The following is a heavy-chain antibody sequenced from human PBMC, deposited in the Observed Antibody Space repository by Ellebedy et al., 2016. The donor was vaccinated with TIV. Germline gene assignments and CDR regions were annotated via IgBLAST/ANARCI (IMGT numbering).Heavy chain of an antibody. J-gene: IGHJ4*02. CDR3: ATEVKAATSLDY. CDR1: GFTFSSYS. V-gene: IGHV3-21*01. CDR2: ISSSSSFI. Sequence: GGSLRLSXAASGFTFSSYSMNWVRQAPGKGLEWVSSISSSSSFIYYADSVKGRFTISRDNAKDSLYLQINSLRAEDTAVYYCATEVKAATSLDYWGQGTLVTVSS. D-gene: IGHD6-25*01.